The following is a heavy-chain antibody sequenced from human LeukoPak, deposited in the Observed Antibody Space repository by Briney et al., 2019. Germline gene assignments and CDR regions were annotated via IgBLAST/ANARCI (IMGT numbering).Heavy chain of an antibody. J-gene: IGHJ4*02. D-gene: IGHD3-10*01. CDR2: IKQDGSEK. CDR1: GFTCSSYW. CDR3: ARVPQLLWFGELLSNFDY. Sequence: PGGSLRLSCAASGFTCSSYWMSWVRQAPGKGLEWVANIKQDGSEKYYVDSVKGRFTISRDNAKNSLYLQMNSLRAEDTAVYYCARVPQLLWFGELLSNFDYWGQGTLVTVSS. V-gene: IGHV3-7*01.